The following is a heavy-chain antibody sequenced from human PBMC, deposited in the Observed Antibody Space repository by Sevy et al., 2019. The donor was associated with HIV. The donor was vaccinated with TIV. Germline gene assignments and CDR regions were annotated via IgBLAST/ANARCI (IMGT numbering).Heavy chain of an antibody. Sequence: SETLSLTCAVSGGSINSFFWSWIRQSPGKGLEWIGYVYDSGNSEYNPSLRSRITISVDTSKKQFSLKLSSVTAADTAVYYCARGGWIYYDSRGFHPQYYFDSWGQGTLVTVSS. CDR3: ARGGWIYYDSRGFHPQYYFDS. D-gene: IGHD3-22*01. J-gene: IGHJ4*02. CDR1: GGSINSFF. CDR2: VYDSGNS. V-gene: IGHV4-59*01.